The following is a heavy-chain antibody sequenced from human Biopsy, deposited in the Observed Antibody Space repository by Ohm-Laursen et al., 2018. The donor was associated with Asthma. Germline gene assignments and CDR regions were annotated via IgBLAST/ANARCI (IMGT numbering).Heavy chain of an antibody. Sequence: PSETLSLTCTVSPGSINDYYWNWIRQFPGKGLEWIGYVHSTGSTRFNPPLKSRLTISVDTSVDQVSLKLTSVTAADTAVYYCVRATSTWSQSGPHYFDHWGQGTLVTVSS. D-gene: IGHD6-13*01. CDR3: VRATSTWSQSGPHYFDH. CDR2: VHSTGST. J-gene: IGHJ4*02. CDR1: PGSINDYY. V-gene: IGHV4-59*12.